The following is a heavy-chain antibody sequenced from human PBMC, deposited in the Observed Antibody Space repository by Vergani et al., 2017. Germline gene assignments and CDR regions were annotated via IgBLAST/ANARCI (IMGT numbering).Heavy chain of an antibody. CDR1: GITFWKFG. CDR2: LSASDRRT. CDR3: AKDLSVVEAADDF. Sequence: EVDLVESGGGLAQPGGSLRLSCEASGITFWKFGMHWVRQGPGKGLEWVSTLSASDRRTHYADSVRGRVTISRDNSKNTVYLQMDDLRAEDTAVYYCAKDLSVVEAADDFRGQGTLVTVSS. V-gene: IGHV3-23*04. D-gene: IGHD6-13*01. J-gene: IGHJ4*02.